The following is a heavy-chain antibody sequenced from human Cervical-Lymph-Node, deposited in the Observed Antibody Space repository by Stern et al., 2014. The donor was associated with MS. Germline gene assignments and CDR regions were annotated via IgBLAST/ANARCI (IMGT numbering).Heavy chain of an antibody. J-gene: IGHJ5*02. CDR3: ARVALPYGDYGWFDP. D-gene: IGHD4-17*01. Sequence: QVQLQESGPGQVKPAQTLSLTCSVSGGSISSGGNYWSWIRQHPGKGLGGIGYIYYSGSTYYNPSLKSRVTISVDTSKNQFSLKLSSVTAADTAVYYCARVALPYGDYGWFDPWGQGTLVTVSS. CDR2: IYYSGST. V-gene: IGHV4-31*03. CDR1: GGSISSGGNY.